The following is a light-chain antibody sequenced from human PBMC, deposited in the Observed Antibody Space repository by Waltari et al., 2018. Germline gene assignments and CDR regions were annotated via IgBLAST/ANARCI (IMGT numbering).Light chain of an antibody. Sequence: DIVLTQSPATLSLSPGERATLSCRASQSVSSYLAWYQQKPGQAPRLLIYDASNRATGIPARFSGSGSGTDFTLTISSLEPEDFAVYYCQQRSNWPPDTFGQGTKLEIK. CDR1: QSVSSY. CDR3: QQRSNWPPDT. V-gene: IGKV3-11*01. J-gene: IGKJ2*01. CDR2: DAS.